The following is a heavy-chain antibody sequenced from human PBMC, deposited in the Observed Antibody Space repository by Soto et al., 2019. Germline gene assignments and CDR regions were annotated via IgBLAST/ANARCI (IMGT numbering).Heavy chain of an antibody. CDR1: GGTFSSYT. V-gene: IGHV1-69*02. Sequence: GASVKVSCKASGGTFSSYTISWVRQAPGQGLEWMRRIIPILGIANYAQKFQGRVTITADKSTSTAYMELSSLRSEDTAVYYCARSPPTHDSDYWGQGTLVTVSS. CDR2: IIPILGIA. CDR3: ARSPPTHDSDY. J-gene: IGHJ4*02. D-gene: IGHD3-16*01.